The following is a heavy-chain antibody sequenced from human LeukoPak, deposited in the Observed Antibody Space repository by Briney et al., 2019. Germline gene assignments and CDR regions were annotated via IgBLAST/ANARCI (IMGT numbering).Heavy chain of an antibody. J-gene: IGHJ4*02. D-gene: IGHD5-12*01. CDR1: GFTFSTFG. Sequence: GKSLRLSCAASGFTFSTFGMHWVRQAPGKGLEWVALIWFGGNNQNYADSVKGRFTISRDDSKNTLYLQMNSLRAEDTAIYYCAKDFHSGYDSLDYWGQGTLVTDSS. V-gene: IGHV3-33*06. CDR3: AKDFHSGYDSLDY. CDR2: IWFGGNNQ.